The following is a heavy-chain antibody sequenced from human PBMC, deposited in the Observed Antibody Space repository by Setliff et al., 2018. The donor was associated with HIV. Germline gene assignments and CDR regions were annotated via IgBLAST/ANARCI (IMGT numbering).Heavy chain of an antibody. CDR2: ISGSGGNT. D-gene: IGHD6-19*01. Sequence: PGESLKISCAVSGFTFTNYAMSWVRQAPGKGLQWVSTISGSGGNTNYADSVKGRFTVSRDNSKNTLYLRMNSLRPEDTALYYCARETPNSGWYRKEGYYFDYWGQGTLVTVSS. CDR1: GFTFTNYA. V-gene: IGHV3-23*01. J-gene: IGHJ4*02. CDR3: ARETPNSGWYRKEGYYFDY.